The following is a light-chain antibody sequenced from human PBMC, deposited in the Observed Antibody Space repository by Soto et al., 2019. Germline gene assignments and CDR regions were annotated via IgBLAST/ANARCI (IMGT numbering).Light chain of an antibody. CDR2: DAS. CDR1: QSVSSY. V-gene: IGKV3-11*01. Sequence: EIVLTQSPATLSLSPGERATLSCRASQSVSSYLAWYQQKPGQAPRLLIYDASNRATGIPARFSGSGSGTYFTLTISRLEPEYFAVYYYQQRSNSLTFGPGTKVDIK. J-gene: IGKJ3*01. CDR3: QQRSNSLT.